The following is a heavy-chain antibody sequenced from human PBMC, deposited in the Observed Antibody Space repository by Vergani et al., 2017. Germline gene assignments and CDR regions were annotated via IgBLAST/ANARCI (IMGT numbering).Heavy chain of an antibody. CDR3: ASAVGSGWYRFFDY. CDR1: GGSISSYD. CDR2: IYYSGST. J-gene: IGHJ4*02. Sequence: QVQLQESGPGLVKPAETLSLTCTVSGGSISSYDWSWIRQPPGKGLEWIGDIYYSGSTNYNPSLKSRVTISVGTSKNQFSLKLSSVTAADTAVYYCASAVGSGWYRFFDYWGQGTLVTVSS. D-gene: IGHD6-19*01. V-gene: IGHV4-59*01.